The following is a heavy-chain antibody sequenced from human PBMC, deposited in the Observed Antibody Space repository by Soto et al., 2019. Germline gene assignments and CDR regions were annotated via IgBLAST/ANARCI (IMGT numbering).Heavy chain of an antibody. J-gene: IGHJ5*02. V-gene: IGHV4-59*01. CDR2: IYYSGST. CDR1: GGSISSYY. CDR3: AREILSTTGPYNWFDP. Sequence: QVQLQESGPGLVKPSETLSLTCTVSGGSISSYYWSWIRQPPGKGLEWIGYIYYSGSTNYNPSLKSRVTISVDTSKNQFSLKLSSVTAADTAVYYCAREILSTTGPYNWFDPWGQGTLVTVSS. D-gene: IGHD3-9*01.